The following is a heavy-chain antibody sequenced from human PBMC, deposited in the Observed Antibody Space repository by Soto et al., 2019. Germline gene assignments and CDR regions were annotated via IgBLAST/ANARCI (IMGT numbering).Heavy chain of an antibody. Sequence: ASVKVSCKASGYTFTSYGISWVRQAPGQGLEWMGWISAYNGNTNYAQKLQGRVTMTTDTSTSTAYMELRSLRSDDTAVYYCARVDYYGSGSYYKGRKLDYWGQGTLVTVSS. CDR2: ISAYNGNT. J-gene: IGHJ4*02. D-gene: IGHD3-10*01. CDR1: GYTFTSYG. CDR3: ARVDYYGSGSYYKGRKLDY. V-gene: IGHV1-18*01.